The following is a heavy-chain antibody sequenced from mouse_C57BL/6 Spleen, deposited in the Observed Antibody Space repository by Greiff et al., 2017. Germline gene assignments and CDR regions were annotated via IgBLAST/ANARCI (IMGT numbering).Heavy chain of an antibody. CDR3: TRDKDYGRERAWFAY. V-gene: IGHV1-15*01. CDR1: GYTFTDYE. D-gene: IGHD1-1*01. Sequence: QVQLQQSGAELVRPGASVTLSCKASGYTFTDYEMHWVKQTPVHGLEWIGAIDPETGGTAYNQKFKGKAILTADKSSSTAYMELRSLTSEDSAVYYCTRDKDYGRERAWFAYWGQGTLVTVSA. CDR2: IDPETGGT. J-gene: IGHJ3*01.